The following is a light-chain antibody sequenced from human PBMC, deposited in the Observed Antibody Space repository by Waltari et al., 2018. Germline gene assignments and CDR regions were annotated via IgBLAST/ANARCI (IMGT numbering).Light chain of an antibody. V-gene: IGKV1-39*01. CDR1: QFIGTY. Sequence: EIQLNQSPSSLSAYIGGRVTITCRANQFIGTYLNWYQQKPGRAPKLLIYGASSLQSWVPPRFRGSGSGTEFSLIISNLQPEDFATYYCQQSFSSPMCTFGQGTRLEI. CDR2: GAS. CDR3: QQSFSSPMCT. J-gene: IGKJ2*02.